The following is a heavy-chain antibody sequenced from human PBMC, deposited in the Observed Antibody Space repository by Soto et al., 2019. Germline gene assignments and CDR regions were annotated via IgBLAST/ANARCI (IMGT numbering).Heavy chain of an antibody. CDR1: GGSITNSNW. CDR2: IYHAGST. J-gene: IGHJ4*02. V-gene: IGHV4-4*02. Sequence: QVQLQESGPRLVKPSGTLSLTCTVSGGSITNSNWWSWVRLPPAKGLEWIGDIYHAGSTKYNPSLERRVTDSVDTSNNQFARTWTSVTAADPAVYFCARGPPIVGNTTPLDSWGQGTLVTVSS. CDR3: ARGPPIVGNTTPLDS. D-gene: IGHD1-26*01.